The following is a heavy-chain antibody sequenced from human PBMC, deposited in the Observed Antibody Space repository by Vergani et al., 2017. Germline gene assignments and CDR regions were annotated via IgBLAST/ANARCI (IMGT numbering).Heavy chain of an antibody. J-gene: IGHJ6*03. D-gene: IGHD6-6*01. CDR1: GGTFSSYA. CDR3: ARDGYSSSFGDYYYMDV. V-gene: IGHV1-69*01. Sequence: QVQLVQSGAEVKKPGSSVKVSCKASGGTFSSYAISWVRQAPGQGLEWMGGIIPIFGTANYAQKFQGRVTITADESTSTAYMELSSLRSEDTAVDYCARDGYSSSFGDYYYMDVWGKGTTVTVSS. CDR2: IIPIFGTA.